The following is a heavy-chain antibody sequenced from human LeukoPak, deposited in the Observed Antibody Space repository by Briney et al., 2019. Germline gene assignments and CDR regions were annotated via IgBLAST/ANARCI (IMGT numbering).Heavy chain of an antibody. D-gene: IGHD4-11*01. V-gene: IGHV4-4*07. Sequence: PSETLSLTCSVSGGSISGYHWSWIRQPAGKGLEWIGRIYTSGSTNYNPSLKSRVTMSVDTSKNQFSLKLSSVTAADTAVYYCARGRSNRNWFDPWGQGTLVTVSS. CDR2: IYTSGST. J-gene: IGHJ5*02. CDR1: GGSISGYH. CDR3: ARGRSNRNWFDP.